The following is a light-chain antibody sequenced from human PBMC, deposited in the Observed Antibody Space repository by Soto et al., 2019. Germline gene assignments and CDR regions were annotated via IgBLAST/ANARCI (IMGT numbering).Light chain of an antibody. CDR2: GAS. Sequence: AIQMTQFPSSLSASVRDRVTVTCRASQDIRSDLGWYQQKPGKAPKLLIYGASSLQSGVPSRFSGSGSGTQFTLTISSLQPEDVATYYCLQNYNYPWTFGQGTKVEIK. CDR1: QDIRSD. J-gene: IGKJ1*01. V-gene: IGKV1-6*01. CDR3: LQNYNYPWT.